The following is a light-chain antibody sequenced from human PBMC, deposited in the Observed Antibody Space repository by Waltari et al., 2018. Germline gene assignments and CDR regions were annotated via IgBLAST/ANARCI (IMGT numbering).Light chain of an antibody. J-gene: IGLJ3*02. CDR1: SSDVGRYPF. CDR2: DVN. Sequence: QSVLTQPRSVSESPGQSVTISCTGTSSDVGRYPFVSWYQQYPGEAPKLMIYDVNKRPSGVPARFSGSKSGNTASLTISRLQAEDEADYFCCSFAGTYTFWVFGGGTKLTVL. V-gene: IGLV2-11*01. CDR3: CSFAGTYTFWV.